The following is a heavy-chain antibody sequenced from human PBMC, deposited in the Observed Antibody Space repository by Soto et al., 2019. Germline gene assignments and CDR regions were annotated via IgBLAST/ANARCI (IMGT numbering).Heavy chain of an antibody. J-gene: IGHJ3*02. Sequence: SVKVSCKASGYTFTSYYMHWVRQAPGQGLEWMGIINPSGGSTSYAQKFQGRVTMTRDTSTSTVYMELSSLRSEDTAVYYCARSSGYYDILTGPWGAFDIWGQGTMVTVS. CDR2: INPSGGST. V-gene: IGHV1-46*01. D-gene: IGHD3-9*01. CDR1: GYTFTSYY. CDR3: ARSSGYYDILTGPWGAFDI.